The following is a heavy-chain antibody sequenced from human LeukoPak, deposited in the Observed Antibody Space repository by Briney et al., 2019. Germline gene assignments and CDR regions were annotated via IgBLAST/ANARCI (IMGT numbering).Heavy chain of an antibody. D-gene: IGHD3-10*01. CDR3: ARQSMVRGVIGGGWFDP. J-gene: IGHJ5*02. CDR2: IYYSGST. V-gene: IGHV4-39*01. CDR1: GGSISSSSYY. Sequence: PSETLSLTCTVSGGSISSSSYYWGWLRPPPGMGLVGIGSIYYSGSTYYNPSLKSRVTISVDTSKNQFSLKLSSVTAADTAVYYCARQSMVRGVIGGGWFDPWGQGTLVTVSS.